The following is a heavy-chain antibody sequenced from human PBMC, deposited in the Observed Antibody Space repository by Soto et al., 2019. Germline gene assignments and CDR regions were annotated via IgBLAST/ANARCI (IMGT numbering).Heavy chain of an antibody. CDR3: ARIKRGYNYGSILDF. D-gene: IGHD5-18*01. CDR2: IFYSGSA. CDR1: GGSINDYY. V-gene: IGHV4-59*12. J-gene: IGHJ4*02. Sequence: PSETLSLTCTVSGGSINDYYWGWIRQPPGRGLKSIGYIFYSGSADYNPSLKSRVTISVDTSRNQFSLKLRSVTAADTAIYYRARIKRGYNYGSILDFWGRGISVTVSS.